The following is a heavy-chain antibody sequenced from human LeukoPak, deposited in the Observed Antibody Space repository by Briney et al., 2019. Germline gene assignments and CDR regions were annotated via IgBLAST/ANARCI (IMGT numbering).Heavy chain of an antibody. D-gene: IGHD4-17*01. Sequence: GGSLRLSCAASGFTFSSYSMNWVRQTPGKGLELVSSISSSSSYIYYADSVKGRFTISRDNAKNSLYLQMNSLRAEDTAVYYCARDLYGDYGNNWFDPWGQGTLVTVSS. J-gene: IGHJ5*02. CDR1: GFTFSSYS. CDR3: ARDLYGDYGNNWFDP. V-gene: IGHV3-21*01. CDR2: ISSSSSYI.